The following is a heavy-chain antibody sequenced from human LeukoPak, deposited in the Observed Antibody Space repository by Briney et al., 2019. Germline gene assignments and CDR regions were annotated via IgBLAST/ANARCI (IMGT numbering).Heavy chain of an antibody. CDR1: GGSISTYY. V-gene: IGHV4-59*01. D-gene: IGHD4-17*01. CDR3: ARTGSTVTMLYPFDH. Sequence: SETLSLTCTVSGGSISTYYWTWVRQPPGKGLEWIGYIYYSGSTNYNPSLKSRVSISVDTSKNQFSLKLSSVTAADTAVYYCARTGSTVTMLYPFDHWGQGTLVTVSS. J-gene: IGHJ4*02. CDR2: IYYSGST.